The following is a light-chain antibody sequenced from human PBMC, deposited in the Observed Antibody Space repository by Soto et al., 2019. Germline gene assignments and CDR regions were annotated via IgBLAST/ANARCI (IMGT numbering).Light chain of an antibody. V-gene: IGKV3-20*01. CDR2: GAS. CDR3: RQYASAPIT. CDR1: QTVSSSY. J-gene: IGKJ5*01. Sequence: EIVLTQSPGTLSLSPGERATLSCRASQTVSSSYLAWYQQKPGQAPRLLIYGASSRATGIPDRFSGSGSGTDFTLTISRLEPEDFALYYCRQYASAPITFGQGTRLEIK.